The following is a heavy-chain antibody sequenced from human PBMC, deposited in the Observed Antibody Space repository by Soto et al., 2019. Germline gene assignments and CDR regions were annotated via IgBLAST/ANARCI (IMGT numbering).Heavy chain of an antibody. CDR2: IVVGSGNT. CDR3: AAGRYWTMVRGVIYPNWFVP. D-gene: IGHD3-10*01. J-gene: IGHJ5*02. CDR1: GFTFTSSA. Sequence: ASVKGSCKTSGFTFTSSAMQWVRQARGQRLEWIGWIVVGSGNTNYAQKFQERVTITRDMSTSTAYMELSSLRSEDTAVYYCAAGRYWTMVRGVIYPNWFVPWGQGTLVTVSS. V-gene: IGHV1-58*02.